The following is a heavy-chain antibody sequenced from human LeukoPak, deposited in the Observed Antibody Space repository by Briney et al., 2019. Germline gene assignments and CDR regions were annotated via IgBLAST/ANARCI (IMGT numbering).Heavy chain of an antibody. CDR1: GFTFDDYA. J-gene: IGHJ4*02. CDR3: AKSAIYGSGGSCLDY. CDR2: ISWNSGSI. Sequence: GRSLRLSCAASGFTFDDYAMHWVRQAPGKGLEWVSGISWNSGSIGYADSVKGRFTISRDNAKNSLYLQMNSLRAEDMALYYCAKSAIYGSGGSCLDYWGQGTLVTVSS. D-gene: IGHD2-15*01. V-gene: IGHV3-9*03.